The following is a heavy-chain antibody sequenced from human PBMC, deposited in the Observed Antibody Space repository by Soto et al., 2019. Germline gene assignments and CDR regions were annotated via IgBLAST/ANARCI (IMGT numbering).Heavy chain of an antibody. CDR2: IDPSDSYT. D-gene: IGHD6-19*01. J-gene: IGHJ5*02. CDR1: GYSFTSYW. CDR3: ARHGGAVAGNNWFDP. Sequence: GESLKISCKCSGYSFTSYWISWVRQMPGKGLEWMGRIDPSDSYTNYSPSFQGHVTISADKSISTAYLQWSSLKASDTAMYYCARHGGAVAGNNWFDPWGQGTLVTVSS. V-gene: IGHV5-10-1*01.